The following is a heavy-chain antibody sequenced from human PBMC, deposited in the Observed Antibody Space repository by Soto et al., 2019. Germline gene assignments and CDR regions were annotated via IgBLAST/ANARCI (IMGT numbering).Heavy chain of an antibody. J-gene: IGHJ4*02. CDR2: IIPIFGTA. CDR1: GGTFSSYA. V-gene: IGHV1-69*01. CDR3: ARDPNYGSGSYPDY. D-gene: IGHD3-10*01. Sequence: QVQLLQSGAEAQKPGSSVKVSCKASGGTFSSYAIIWVRQAPGQGLEWMGGIIPIFGTANYAQKFQGRVTITADDSTSTDYMELSSLRSEDTAVYYCARDPNYGSGSYPDYWGQGNLVPVSS.